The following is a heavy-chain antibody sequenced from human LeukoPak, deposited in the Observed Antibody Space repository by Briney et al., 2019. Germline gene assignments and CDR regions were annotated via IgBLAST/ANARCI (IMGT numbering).Heavy chain of an antibody. CDR2: ISSGSSTI. Sequence: GGSLRRSGAASGFTFSSYSMNWLRQAPGNGLEWVSYISSGSSTIYYADSVKGRFTISRDNAKTSLYLKMNSLRDEDTAVYYCARDGGPCSGGSCYPAYSSGMAVCGQGTTVTVSS. D-gene: IGHD2-15*01. CDR1: GFTFSSYS. CDR3: ARDGGPCSGGSCYPAYSSGMAV. J-gene: IGHJ6*02. V-gene: IGHV3-48*02.